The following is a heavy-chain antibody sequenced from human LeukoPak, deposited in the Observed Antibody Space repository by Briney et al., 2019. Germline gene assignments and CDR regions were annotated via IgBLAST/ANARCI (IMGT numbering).Heavy chain of an antibody. D-gene: IGHD1-26*01. CDR1: EFMFSSYW. Sequence: PGGSLRLSCAASEFMFSSYWMSWVRQAPGKGLEWVANIGDDGNDKYYMDSVKGRFTISRDNAKKSLYLQMNSLRAEDTALYYCARMTAGRAFDIWGQGTMVTVSS. CDR2: IGDDGNDK. J-gene: IGHJ3*02. V-gene: IGHV3-7*01. CDR3: ARMTAGRAFDI.